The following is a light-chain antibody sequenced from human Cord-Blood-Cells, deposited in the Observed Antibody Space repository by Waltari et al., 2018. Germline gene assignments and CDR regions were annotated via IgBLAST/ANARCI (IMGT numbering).Light chain of an antibody. CDR2: QDS. Sequence: YELPQPPSESVSPGQTASITCSGDKWGVKSACWYHQKPGQSPVLVIYQDSKRPSGIPERFSGSNSGNTATLTISGTQAMDEADYYCQAWDSSNWVFGGGTKLTVL. V-gene: IGLV3-1*01. CDR3: QAWDSSNWV. CDR1: KWGVKS. J-gene: IGLJ3*02.